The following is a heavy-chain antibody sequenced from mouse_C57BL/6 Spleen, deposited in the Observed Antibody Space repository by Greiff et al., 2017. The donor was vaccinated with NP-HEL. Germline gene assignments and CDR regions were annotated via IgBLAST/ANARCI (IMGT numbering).Heavy chain of an antibody. CDR2: IDPSDSYT. J-gene: IGHJ2*01. CDR1: GYTFTSYW. CDR3: ARGGGNSDY. V-gene: IGHV1-50*01. D-gene: IGHD2-1*01. Sequence: QVQLQQPGAELVKPGASVKLSCKASGYTFTSYWKQWVKQRPGQGLEWIGEIDPSDSYTNYNQKFKGKATLTVDTSSSTAYMQLSSLTSEDSAVYYCARGGGNSDYWGQGTTLTVSS.